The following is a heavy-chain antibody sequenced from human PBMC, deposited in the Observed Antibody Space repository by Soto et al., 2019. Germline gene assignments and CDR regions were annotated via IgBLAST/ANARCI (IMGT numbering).Heavy chain of an antibody. CDR2: ISSSSSYI. J-gene: IGHJ4*02. V-gene: IGHV3-21*01. CDR3: ARAAVWFGEIDY. Sequence: EVQLVESGGGLVKPGGSLRLSCAASGFTFSSYSMNCVRQAPGKGLEWVSSISSSSSYIYYADSVKGRFTISRDNAKNSLYLQMNSLRAEDTAVYYCARAAVWFGEIDYWGQGTLVTVSS. CDR1: GFTFSSYS. D-gene: IGHD3-10*01.